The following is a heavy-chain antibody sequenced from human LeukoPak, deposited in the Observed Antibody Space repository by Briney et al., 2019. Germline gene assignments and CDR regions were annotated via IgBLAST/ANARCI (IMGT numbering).Heavy chain of an antibody. V-gene: IGHV3-15*01. CDR2: IKSKTDGGTT. Sequence: GGSLRLSCAASGFTFSNAWMSWVRQAAGKGLEWVGRIKSKTDGGTTDYAAPVKGRFTISRDDSKNTLYLQMNSLKTEDTAVYYCTPRASYCSGGSCYSEWFDPWGQGTLVTVSS. D-gene: IGHD2-15*01. CDR1: GFTFSNAW. J-gene: IGHJ5*02. CDR3: TPRASYCSGGSCYSEWFDP.